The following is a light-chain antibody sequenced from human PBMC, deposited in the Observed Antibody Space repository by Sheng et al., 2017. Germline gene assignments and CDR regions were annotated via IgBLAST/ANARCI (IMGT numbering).Light chain of an antibody. CDR3: ATWDTGLSAGV. CDR1: SSNIGNNY. Sequence: QSVLTQPPSVSAAPGQKVTISCSGSSSNIGNNYVSWYQQLPGTAPKLLIYDDNKRPSGIPDRFSGSRSGTSATLGISGLQTGDEADYYCATWDTGLSAGVFGGGTRLTVL. CDR2: DDN. V-gene: IGLV1-51*01. J-gene: IGLJ3*02.